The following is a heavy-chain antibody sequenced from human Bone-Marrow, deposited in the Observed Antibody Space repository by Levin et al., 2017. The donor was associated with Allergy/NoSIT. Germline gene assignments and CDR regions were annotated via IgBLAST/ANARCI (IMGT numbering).Heavy chain of an antibody. CDR2: IIPIFGTA. V-gene: IGHV1-69*13. Sequence: VASVKVSCKASGGTFSSYAISWVRQAPGQGLEWMGGIIPIFGTANYAQKFQGRVTITADESTSTAYMELSSLRSEDTAVYYCARGLLDQLVRRAGPYYFDYWGQGTLVTVSS. CDR1: GGTFSSYA. D-gene: IGHD6-6*01. CDR3: ARGLLDQLVRRAGPYYFDY. J-gene: IGHJ4*02.